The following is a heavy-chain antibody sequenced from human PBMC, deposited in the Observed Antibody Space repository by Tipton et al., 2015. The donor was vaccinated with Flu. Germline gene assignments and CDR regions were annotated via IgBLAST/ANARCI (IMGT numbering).Heavy chain of an antibody. CDR2: VHSSGST. J-gene: IGHJ4*02. Sequence: TLSLTCTVSGGSVSSGVYYWTWIRQPPGKGLEWIGSVHSSGSTNYNTSLKSRVTMSIDMSRDQFSLTVTSATPADTAVYFCARDDPPSSGYRWGQGILVTVSS. CDR1: GGSVSSGVYY. D-gene: IGHD3-22*01. CDR3: ARDDPPSSGYR. V-gene: IGHV4-61*08.